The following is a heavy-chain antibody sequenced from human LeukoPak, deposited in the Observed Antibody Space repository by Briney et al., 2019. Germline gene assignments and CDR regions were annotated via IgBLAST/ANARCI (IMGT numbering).Heavy chain of an antibody. CDR3: AREHNCNYNWFDP. Sequence: SVKVSCKASGGTFSSYAISWVRQAPGQGLEWMGRIIPILGIANYGQKFQGRVTITADKSTSTAYMELSSLRSEDTAVYYCAREHNCNYNWFDPWGQGILVTVSS. CDR2: IIPILGIA. CDR1: GGTFSSYA. J-gene: IGHJ5*02. D-gene: IGHD1-7*01. V-gene: IGHV1-69*04.